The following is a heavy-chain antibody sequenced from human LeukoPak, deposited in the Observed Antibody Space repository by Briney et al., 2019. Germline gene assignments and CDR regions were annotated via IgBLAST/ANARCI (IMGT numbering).Heavy chain of an antibody. CDR2: IHSSGST. J-gene: IGHJ5*02. Sequence: SETLSLTCTVSGGSISSHWWGWIRQPPGKGLEWIGYIHSSGSTKYNPSLKSRVTISVDTSKNQFSLKLSSVTAADTAVYYCARDGAYYYDSSGYYYVTWFDPWGQGTLVTVSS. CDR1: GGSISSHW. CDR3: ARDGAYYYDSSGYYYVTWFDP. V-gene: IGHV4-59*11. D-gene: IGHD3-22*01.